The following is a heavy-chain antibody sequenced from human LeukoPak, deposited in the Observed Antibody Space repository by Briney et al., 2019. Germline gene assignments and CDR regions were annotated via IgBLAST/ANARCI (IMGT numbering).Heavy chain of an antibody. D-gene: IGHD3-22*01. Sequence: PSETLSLTCTVSGYSISSGYYWGWIRQPPGKGLEWIGTIYHTGSTYYNPSLKSRVTISVDTSKNQFSLKLSSVTAADTAVYYCASYDPGQYFDYWGQGTLVTVSS. CDR2: IYHTGST. V-gene: IGHV4-38-2*02. CDR1: GYSISSGYY. J-gene: IGHJ4*02. CDR3: ASYDPGQYFDY.